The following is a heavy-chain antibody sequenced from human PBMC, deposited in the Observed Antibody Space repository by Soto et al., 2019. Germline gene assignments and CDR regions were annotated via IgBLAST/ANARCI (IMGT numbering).Heavy chain of an antibody. J-gene: IGHJ5*02. CDR1: GFTFSSYA. CDR3: AKDPWSGVFWFDP. V-gene: IGHV3-23*01. Sequence: GGSLRLSCGASGFTFSSYAMIWVRQAPGKGLEWVSAISGSGGSTYYADSVKGRFTISRDNSKNTLYLQMNSLRAEDTAVYYCAKDPWSGVFWFDPWGQGTLVTVSS. CDR2: ISGSGGST. D-gene: IGHD3-16*01.